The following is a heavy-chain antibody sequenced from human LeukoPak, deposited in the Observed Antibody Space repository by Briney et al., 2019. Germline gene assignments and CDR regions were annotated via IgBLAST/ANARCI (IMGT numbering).Heavy chain of an antibody. D-gene: IGHD2-15*01. CDR1: GFNFSTYW. V-gene: IGHV3-21*01. Sequence: GGSLRLSCTASGFNFSTYWMTWVRQVPGKGLEWVSSISSSSSYIYYADSVKGRFTISRDNAKNSLYLQMNSLRAEDTAVYYCTELRISGSDAFDIWGQGTMVTVSS. J-gene: IGHJ3*02. CDR2: ISSSSSYI. CDR3: TELRISGSDAFDI.